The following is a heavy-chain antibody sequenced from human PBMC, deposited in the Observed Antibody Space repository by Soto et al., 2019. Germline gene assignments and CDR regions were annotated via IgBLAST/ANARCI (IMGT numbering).Heavy chain of an antibody. D-gene: IGHD3-3*01. CDR1: GYTFTSYY. J-gene: IGHJ6*01. V-gene: IGHV1-46*01. CDR3: ARSIFGQHNYHFDVMDF. Sequence: ASVKVSCKASGYTFTSYYMHWVRQAPGQGLEWMGIINPSGGSTSYAQKFQGRVTMTRDTSTSTVYMELRSLRSEDTAVYYCARSIFGQHNYHFDVMDFRGQRTTVIDSS. CDR2: INPSGGST.